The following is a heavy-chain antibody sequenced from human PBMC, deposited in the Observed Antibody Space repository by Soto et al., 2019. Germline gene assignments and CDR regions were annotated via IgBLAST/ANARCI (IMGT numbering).Heavy chain of an antibody. CDR2: ISHSGST. CDR1: GGSISSGGYS. D-gene: IGHD6-19*01. V-gene: IGHV4-30-2*01. J-gene: IGHJ6*02. CDR3: ASPTRQWLGLRYYYGMDV. Sequence: SETLSLTCAVSGGSISSGGYSWSWIRQPPGKGLEWIGYISHSGSTYYNPSLKSRLTISVDRSKYQFSLKLSSMTAADTAVYYCASPTRQWLGLRYYYGMDVWGQGTTVTVSS.